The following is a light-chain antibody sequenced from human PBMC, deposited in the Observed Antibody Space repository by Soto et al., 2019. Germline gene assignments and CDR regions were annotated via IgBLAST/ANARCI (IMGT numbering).Light chain of an antibody. CDR3: QSYDSSLSAYV. CDR1: SSNIGAGYD. Sequence: QSVLTQPPSVSGAPGQTVTISCSGSSSNIGAGYDVHWYQQLPGTVPKLLIYDNSNRPSGVPDRFSGSKSGTSASLAITGLQAEDEADYYCQSYDSSLSAYVFGTGTKLTVL. CDR2: DNS. V-gene: IGLV1-40*01. J-gene: IGLJ1*01.